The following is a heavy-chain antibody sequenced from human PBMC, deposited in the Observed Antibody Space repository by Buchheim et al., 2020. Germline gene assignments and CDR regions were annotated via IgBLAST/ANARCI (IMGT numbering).Heavy chain of an antibody. CDR3: ARAGSSSDYYYYGMDV. CDR2: INPSGGST. Sequence: QVQLVQSGAEVKKPGASVKVSCKASGYTFTSYYMHWVRQAPGQGLEWLGIINPSGGSTSYAQTFQGRVTMTRDTSTSTVYMELSSLRSEDTAVYYCARAGSSSDYYYYGMDVWGQGTT. CDR1: GYTFTSYY. V-gene: IGHV1-46*01. D-gene: IGHD6-13*01. J-gene: IGHJ6*02.